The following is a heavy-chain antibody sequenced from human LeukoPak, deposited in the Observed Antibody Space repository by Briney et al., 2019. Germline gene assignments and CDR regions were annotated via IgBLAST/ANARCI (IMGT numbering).Heavy chain of an antibody. J-gene: IGHJ4*02. CDR2: IYYSGST. D-gene: IGHD5-24*01. CDR3: ARSRDGYKDD. CDR1: GGSISSYY. Sequence: SETLSLTCTVSGGSISSYYWSWIRQPPGKGLEWIGYIYYSGSTNYNPSLKSRVTISVDTSKNQFSLKLSSVTAADTAVYYCARSRDGYKDDWGQGTLVTVSS. V-gene: IGHV4-59*01.